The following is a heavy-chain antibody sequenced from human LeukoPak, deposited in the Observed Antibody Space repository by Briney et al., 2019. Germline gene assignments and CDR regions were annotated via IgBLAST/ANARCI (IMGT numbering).Heavy chain of an antibody. CDR1: GGSTSNTNW. V-gene: IGHV4-4*02. Sequence: PSETRSLTCGVSGGSTSNTNWWSWVRQPPGQGLEWIGEISLTGLTHYNPSLESRVTVSLDKSKNQLSLNLTSVTAADTAVYYCSRENGAFSPFGYWGQGTLVTVLS. CDR3: SRENGAFSPFGY. D-gene: IGHD2-8*01. J-gene: IGHJ4*02. CDR2: ISLTGLT.